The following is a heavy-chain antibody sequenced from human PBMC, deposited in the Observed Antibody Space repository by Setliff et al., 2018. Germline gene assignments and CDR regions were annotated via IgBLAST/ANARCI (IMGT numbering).Heavy chain of an antibody. Sequence: PGGSLRLSCAASGFTFYNYWMHWVRQAPGKGLVWVSRIKSDGTSRGYADSVKGRFTISRDNAQNTLYLQMNSLRAADTAVYYCARGAYYYDSSGYPPMVWCQGTLVTVSS. CDR1: GFTFYNYW. CDR2: IKSDGTSR. D-gene: IGHD3-22*01. V-gene: IGHV3-74*01. J-gene: IGHJ4*02. CDR3: ARGAYYYDSSGYPPMV.